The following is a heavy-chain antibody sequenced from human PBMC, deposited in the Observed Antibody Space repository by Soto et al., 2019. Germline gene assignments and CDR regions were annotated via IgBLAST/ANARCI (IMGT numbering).Heavy chain of an antibody. Sequence: SVTLSLTCAVSGGSISSSNWWSWVRQPPGKGLEWIGEIYHSGSTNYNPSLKSRVTISIDKSKNQFSLKLSSVTAADTAVYYCARRWMVRGVMNWFDPWGQGTLVTVSS. J-gene: IGHJ5*02. D-gene: IGHD3-10*01. CDR3: ARRWMVRGVMNWFDP. CDR2: IYHSGST. V-gene: IGHV4-4*02. CDR1: GGSISSSNW.